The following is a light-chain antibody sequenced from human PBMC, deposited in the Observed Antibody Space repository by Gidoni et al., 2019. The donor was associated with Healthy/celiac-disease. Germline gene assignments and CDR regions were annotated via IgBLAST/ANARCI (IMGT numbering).Light chain of an antibody. CDR1: KSVLYSSNNKNY. V-gene: IGKV4-1*01. J-gene: IGKJ2*01. Sequence: DIVLTHSPPSLAVSLGELATINCQSSKSVLYSSNNKNYLAWSQQKPGQTPTLLIYWASTREYGVPDRFSGSGSGTDFTLTISSLQAEDVAVYYCQQYYSTPVTFGQGTKLEIK. CDR2: WAS. CDR3: QQYYSTPVT.